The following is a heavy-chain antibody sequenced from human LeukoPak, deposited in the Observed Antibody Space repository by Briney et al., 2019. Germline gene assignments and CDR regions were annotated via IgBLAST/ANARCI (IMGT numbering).Heavy chain of an antibody. J-gene: IGHJ6*03. Sequence: GGSLRLSCAASGFTFSRYSMNWVRQAPGKGLEWVSYISSSSSTVYYADSVKGRFTISRDNAKNALYLQMNSLRAEDTAVYYCGGLGYYYYMDVWGKGTTVTVSS. V-gene: IGHV3-48*01. CDR2: ISSSSSTV. CDR3: GGLGYYYYMDV. CDR1: GFTFSRYS.